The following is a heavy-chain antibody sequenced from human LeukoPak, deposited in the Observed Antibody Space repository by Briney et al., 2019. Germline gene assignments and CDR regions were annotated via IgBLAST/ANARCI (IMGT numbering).Heavy chain of an antibody. CDR2: IWYDGNSQ. J-gene: IGHJ3*02. Sequence: GRSLRLSCAASGFSFSSYGIHWVRQAPGKGLDWVAVIWYDGNSQYYADSAKGRFTISRDNPKNTVYLQMNSLTAEDTAIYYCVRPNGDYARGGLEIWGQGTVVTVSS. V-gene: IGHV3-33*08. CDR3: VRPNGDYARGGLEI. D-gene: IGHD4-17*01. CDR1: GFSFSSYG.